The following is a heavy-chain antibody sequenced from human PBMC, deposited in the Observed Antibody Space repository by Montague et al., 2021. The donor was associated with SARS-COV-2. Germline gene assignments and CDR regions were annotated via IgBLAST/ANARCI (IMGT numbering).Heavy chain of an antibody. V-gene: IGHV5-51*01. J-gene: IGHJ3*02. CDR2: IYPADSDT. CDR1: GYIFTSFW. Sequence: QSGAEVKKPGESLKISCKSSGYIFTSFWIGWVRQMPGKGLEWMGIIYPADSDTKYSPSFEGHVTISADKSINTAYLQWSSLRAADTAMYYCARPRFSTDAFDTWGQGTMVTVSS. D-gene: IGHD2-2*01. CDR3: ARPRFSTDAFDT.